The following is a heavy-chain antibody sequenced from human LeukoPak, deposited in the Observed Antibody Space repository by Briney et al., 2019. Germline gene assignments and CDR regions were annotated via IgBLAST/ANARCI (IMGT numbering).Heavy chain of an antibody. V-gene: IGHV1-69*04. D-gene: IGHD6-13*01. Sequence: GASVKVSCKASGGTFSSYAISWVRQAPGQGLEWMGRIIPILGIANYAQKSQGRVTITADKSTSTAYMELSSLRSEDTAVYYCAREVSAAGTFGAFDIWGQGTMVTVSS. CDR1: GGTFSSYA. CDR2: IIPILGIA. CDR3: AREVSAAGTFGAFDI. J-gene: IGHJ3*02.